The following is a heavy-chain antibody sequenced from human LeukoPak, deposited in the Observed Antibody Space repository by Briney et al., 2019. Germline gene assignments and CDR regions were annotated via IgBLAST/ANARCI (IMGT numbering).Heavy chain of an antibody. J-gene: IGHJ3*02. V-gene: IGHV3-23*01. CDR3: AKDTKYYYDSSAQGDAFDI. CDR2: ISGSGGST. D-gene: IGHD3-22*01. Sequence: PGGSLRLSCAASGFTFSSYAMSWVRQAPGKGLEWVSAISGSGGSTYYADSVKGRFTISRDNSKNTLYLQMNSLRAEDTALYYCAKDTKYYYDSSAQGDAFDIWGQGTMVTVSS. CDR1: GFTFSSYA.